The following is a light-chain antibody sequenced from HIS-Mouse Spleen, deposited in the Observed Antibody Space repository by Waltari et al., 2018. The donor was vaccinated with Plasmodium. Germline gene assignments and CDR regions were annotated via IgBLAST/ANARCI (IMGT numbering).Light chain of an antibody. CDR2: GAS. V-gene: IGKV3-15*01. J-gene: IGKJ3*01. CDR3: QQYNNWSFT. Sequence: EIVMTQSPVTLSVSPGERATLSCRASQSVSSNLAWYQQKPGQAPRLLIYGASTSATGIPASFSGSGSGTEFTLTISSLQSEDFAVYYCQQYNNWSFTFGPGTKVDIK. CDR1: QSVSSN.